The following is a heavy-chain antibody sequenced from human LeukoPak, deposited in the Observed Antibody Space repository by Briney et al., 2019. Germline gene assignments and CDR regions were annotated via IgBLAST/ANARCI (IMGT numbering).Heavy chain of an antibody. Sequence: PSETLSLTCTVSGGSISSYYWSWIRQPPGKGLEWIGYIYYSGSTNYNPSLKSRVTISVDTSKNQFSLKLSSVTAADTAVYYCAREYGDYSFDYWGQGTLLTVSS. D-gene: IGHD4-17*01. CDR3: AREYGDYSFDY. CDR2: IYYSGST. CDR1: GGSISSYY. V-gene: IGHV4-59*01. J-gene: IGHJ4*02.